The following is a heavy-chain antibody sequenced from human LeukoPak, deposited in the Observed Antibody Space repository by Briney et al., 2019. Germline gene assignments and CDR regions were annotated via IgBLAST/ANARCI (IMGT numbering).Heavy chain of an antibody. D-gene: IGHD6-19*01. CDR3: ARGYSSGWYMDLIVDFDY. V-gene: IGHV1-46*01. CDR2: INPSGGST. Sequence: ASVKVSCKASGYTFTSYYMHWVRQAPGQGLEWMGIINPSGGSTSYAQKFQGRVTMTRDTSTSTVYMELSSLRSEDTAVYYCARGYSSGWYMDLIVDFDYWGQGTLVTVSS. J-gene: IGHJ4*02. CDR1: GYTFTSYY.